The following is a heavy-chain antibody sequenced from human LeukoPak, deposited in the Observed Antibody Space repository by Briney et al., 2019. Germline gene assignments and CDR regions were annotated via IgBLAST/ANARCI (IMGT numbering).Heavy chain of an antibody. J-gene: IGHJ4*02. Sequence: PSETLSLTCTVSGGSISSSSYYWGWIRQPPGKGLEWIGSIYYSGSTNYNPSLKSRVTISVDKSKNQFSLKLSSVTAADTAVYYCARVPPYSSSHDYWGQGTLVTVSS. V-gene: IGHV4-39*07. CDR1: GGSISSSSYY. CDR3: ARVPPYSSSHDY. D-gene: IGHD6-13*01. CDR2: IYYSGST.